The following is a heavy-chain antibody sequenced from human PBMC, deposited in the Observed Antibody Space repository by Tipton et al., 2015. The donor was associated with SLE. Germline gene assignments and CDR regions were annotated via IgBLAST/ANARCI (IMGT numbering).Heavy chain of an antibody. J-gene: IGHJ5*02. V-gene: IGHV3-15*01. CDR2: IKSKTDGGTT. CDR3: ARELDPS. CDR1: GFTFSNAW. Sequence: SLRLSCAASGFTFSNAWMSWVRQAPGKGLEWVGRIKSKTDGGTTDYAAPVKGRFTISRDNSKNTLYLQMNSLRAEDTAVYYCARELDPSWGQGTLVTVSS.